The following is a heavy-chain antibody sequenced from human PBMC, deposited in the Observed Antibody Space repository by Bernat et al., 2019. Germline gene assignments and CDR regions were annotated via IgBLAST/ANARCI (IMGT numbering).Heavy chain of an antibody. CDR3: AKSSSWGTTYYYYGMDV. CDR1: GFTFSSYG. D-gene: IGHD6-13*01. CDR2: ISYDGSNK. J-gene: IGHJ6*02. V-gene: IGHV3-30*18. Sequence: QVQLVESGGGVVQPGRSLRLSCAASGFTFSSYGMHWVRQAPGKGLEWVAVISYDGSNKYYADSVKGRFTISRDNSKNTLYLQMNSLRAEDTAVYYCAKSSSWGTTYYYYGMDVRGQGTTVTVSS.